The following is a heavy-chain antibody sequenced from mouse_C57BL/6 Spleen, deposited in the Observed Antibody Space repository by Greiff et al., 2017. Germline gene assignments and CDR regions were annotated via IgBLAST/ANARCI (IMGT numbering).Heavy chain of an antibody. CDR1: GYTFTSYW. V-gene: IGHV1-72*01. CDR3: ARSYYYGSSYYFDY. Sequence: VQLQQPGAELVKPGASVKLSCKASGYTFTSYWMHWVKQRPGRGLEWIGMIDPNSGSTKYNEKFKSKATLTVDKPSSTAYLQLSSLTSEDSAVYYCARSYYYGSSYYFDYWGGGTTLTVSS. D-gene: IGHD1-1*01. CDR2: IDPNSGST. J-gene: IGHJ2*01.